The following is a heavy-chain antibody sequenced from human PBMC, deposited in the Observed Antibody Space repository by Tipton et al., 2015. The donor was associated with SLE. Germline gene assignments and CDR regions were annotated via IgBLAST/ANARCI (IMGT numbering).Heavy chain of an antibody. V-gene: IGHV4-39*07. D-gene: IGHD3-10*01. CDR2: IYYSGST. CDR1: GGSISSSSYY. CDR3: ARLEGVTGYMDV. Sequence: TLSLTCTVSGGSISSSSYYWGWIRQPPGKGLEWIGSIYYSGSTYYNPSLKSRVTTSVDTSKNQFSLKLSSVTAADTAVYYCARLEGVTGYMDVWGKGTTVTVSS. J-gene: IGHJ6*03.